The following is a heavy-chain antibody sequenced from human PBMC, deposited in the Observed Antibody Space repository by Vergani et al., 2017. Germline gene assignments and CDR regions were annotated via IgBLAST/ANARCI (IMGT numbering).Heavy chain of an antibody. CDR3: TRGVVAAAGNNWFDP. CDR2: LYHGGST. V-gene: IGHV4-4*02. CDR1: GGSISSNNW. J-gene: IGHJ5*02. Sequence: QVQLQESGPGLVKPSGTLSLTCAVSGGSISSNNWWSWVRQPPGKGLEWIGELYHGGSTNYNPSLKSRVTMSVDKSKNQFSLKLSSVTAAYTALYYCTRGVVAAAGNNWFDPWGQGTLVTVSS. D-gene: IGHD6-13*01.